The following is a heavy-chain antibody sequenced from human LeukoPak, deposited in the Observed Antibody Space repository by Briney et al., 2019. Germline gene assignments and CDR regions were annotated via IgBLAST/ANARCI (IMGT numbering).Heavy chain of an antibody. V-gene: IGHV3-9*01. CDR3: AELGITMIGGV. J-gene: IGHJ6*04. Sequence: SLRLSCAASGFSFGDYAMHWVRQAPGKGLEWVSGINWNSNSIGYADSVKGRFIISRDNAKNSLYLQMNSLRAEDTAVYYCAELGITMIGGVWGKGTTVTISS. CDR2: INWNSNSI. CDR1: GFSFGDYA. D-gene: IGHD3-10*02.